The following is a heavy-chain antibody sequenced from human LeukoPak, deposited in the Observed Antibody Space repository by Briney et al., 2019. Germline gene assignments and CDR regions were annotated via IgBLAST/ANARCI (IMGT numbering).Heavy chain of an antibody. Sequence: GGSLRLSCAASGFTFSTYAMSWVRQAPGKGLEWVSAISGGGGSTYYADSVKGRFSISRDNSKNTLSLQLSRLGAEDTAVYYCAKSQRQWLGSAFDYWGQGTLVTVSS. V-gene: IGHV3-23*01. J-gene: IGHJ4*02. CDR1: GFTFSTYA. D-gene: IGHD6-19*01. CDR2: ISGGGGST. CDR3: AKSQRQWLGSAFDY.